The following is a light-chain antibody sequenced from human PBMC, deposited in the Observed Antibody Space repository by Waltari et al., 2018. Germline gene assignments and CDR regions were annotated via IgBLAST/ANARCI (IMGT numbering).Light chain of an antibody. CDR2: DTT. J-gene: IGKJ4*01. V-gene: IGKV3-11*01. Sequence: EIVLTQSPATLSLSPGERATLSCRARHSVDWYLAWYQQRPGQPPRLLIYDTTNRAPGIPARFSGSGSDTYFTLTISSLEPEDFSVYYCQQRRSWPLTFGGGTKVEIE. CDR1: HSVDWY. CDR3: QQRRSWPLT.